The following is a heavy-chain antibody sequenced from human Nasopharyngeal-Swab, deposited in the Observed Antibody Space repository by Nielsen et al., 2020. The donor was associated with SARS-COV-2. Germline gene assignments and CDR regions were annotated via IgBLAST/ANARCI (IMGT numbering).Heavy chain of an antibody. CDR1: GFTFSSYW. V-gene: IGHV3-7*01. CDR2: IKQDGSEK. Sequence: GESLKISCAASGFTFSSYWMSWVRQAPGKGLEWVANIKQDGSEKYYVDSVKGRFTISRDNAKNSLYLQMNSLRAEDTAVYYCARDRIYYGMDVWGQGTTVTVPS. CDR3: ARDRIYYGMDV. J-gene: IGHJ6*02.